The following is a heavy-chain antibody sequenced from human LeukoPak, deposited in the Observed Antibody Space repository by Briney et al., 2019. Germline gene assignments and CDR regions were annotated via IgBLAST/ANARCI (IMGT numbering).Heavy chain of an antibody. CDR3: ARRGESASYGDYRFDY. Sequence: GGSLRLSCAASGFTFSNYAMSWVRQAPGRGLEWVSAISGSSGLTYYADPVKGRFTISRDNSKDTLFLQMNSLRAEDTAVYYCARRGESASYGDYRFDYWGQGTLVTVSS. D-gene: IGHD4-17*01. CDR2: ISGSSGLT. V-gene: IGHV3-23*01. CDR1: GFTFSNYA. J-gene: IGHJ4*02.